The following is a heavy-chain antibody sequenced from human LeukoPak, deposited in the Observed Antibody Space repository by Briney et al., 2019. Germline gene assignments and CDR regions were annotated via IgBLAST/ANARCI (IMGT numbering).Heavy chain of an antibody. D-gene: IGHD2-2*02. J-gene: IGHJ4*02. CDR2: ISSSGSTI. Sequence: PGGSLRLSCAASGFTFSDYYMSWIRQAPGKGLEWVSYISSSGSTIYYADSVKGRFTISRDNAKNSLYLQMNSLRAEDTAVYYCARDGCSGTSCYTYDYWGQGTLVTVSS. CDR1: GFTFSDYY. V-gene: IGHV3-11*04. CDR3: ARDGCSGTSCYTYDY.